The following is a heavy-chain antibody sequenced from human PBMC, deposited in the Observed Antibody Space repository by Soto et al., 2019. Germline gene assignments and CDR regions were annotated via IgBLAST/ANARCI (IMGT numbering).Heavy chain of an antibody. CDR3: ARDENVVVPAATYYYYGMDV. D-gene: IGHD2-2*01. CDR2: IYHSGST. J-gene: IGHJ6*02. V-gene: IGHV4-4*02. CDR1: GGSISSSNW. Sequence: SETLSLTCAVSGGSISSSNWWSWVRQPPGKGLEWIGEIYHSGSTNYNPSLKSRVTISVDKSKNQFSLKLSSVTAADTAVYYCARDENVVVPAATYYYYGMDVWGQGTTVTVSS.